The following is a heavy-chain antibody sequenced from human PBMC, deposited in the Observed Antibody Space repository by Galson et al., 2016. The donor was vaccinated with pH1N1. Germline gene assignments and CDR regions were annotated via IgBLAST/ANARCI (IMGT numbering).Heavy chain of an antibody. V-gene: IGHV2-5*05. CDR1: GFSLSTSGVG. CDR2: IYWDDDK. D-gene: IGHD3-10*01. Sequence: LVKPTQTLTLTCTFSGFSLSTSGVGVGWIRQPPGKALEWLALIYWDDDKRYGPSLKSRPTITKDTSKNQVVLTMTNMDPVDTATYYRAHTGFGEFLGYFDYWGQGTLVTVSS. J-gene: IGHJ4*02. CDR3: AHTGFGEFLGYFDY.